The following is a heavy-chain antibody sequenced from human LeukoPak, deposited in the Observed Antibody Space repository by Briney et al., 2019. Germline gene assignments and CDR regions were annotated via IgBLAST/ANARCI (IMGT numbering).Heavy chain of an antibody. J-gene: IGHJ4*02. D-gene: IGHD6-19*01. CDR2: INHSGST. Sequence: SETLSLTCSVSGGSISSYYWSWIRQPPGKGPEWIGEINHSGSTNYNPSLKSRVTISVDTSKNQFSLKLSSVTAADTAVYYCARGPRFSGWYAPDFDYWGQGTLVTVSS. V-gene: IGHV4-34*01. CDR3: ARGPRFSGWYAPDFDY. CDR1: GGSISSYY.